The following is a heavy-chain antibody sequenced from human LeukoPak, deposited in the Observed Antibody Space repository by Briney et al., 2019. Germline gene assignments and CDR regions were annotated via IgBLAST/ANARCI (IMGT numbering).Heavy chain of an antibody. D-gene: IGHD3-10*01. CDR1: GFTFSSYW. J-gene: IGHJ4*02. Sequence: GGSLRLSCAASGFTFSSYWMHWVRQPPGKGLMWVSRINNDGSSTIYADSVKGRFTISRDNAKNTLYLQMNSLSTEDTAVYYCASIYGAHWGQGTLVTVSS. CDR3: ASIYGAH. CDR2: INNDGSST. V-gene: IGHV3-74*01.